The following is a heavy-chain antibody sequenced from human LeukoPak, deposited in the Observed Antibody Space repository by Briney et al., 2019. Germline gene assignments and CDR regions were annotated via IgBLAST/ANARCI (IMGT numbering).Heavy chain of an antibody. CDR2: IIPIFGTA. D-gene: IGHD3-10*01. J-gene: IGHJ5*02. CDR3: ARRITMVRGVTTDNWFDP. Sequence: SVKVSCKASGGTFSSYAISWVRQAPGQGLECMGGIIPIFGTANYAQKFQGRVTITADESTSTAYMELSSLRSEDTAVYYCARRITMVRGVTTDNWFDPWGQGTLVTVSS. V-gene: IGHV1-69*01. CDR1: GGTFSSYA.